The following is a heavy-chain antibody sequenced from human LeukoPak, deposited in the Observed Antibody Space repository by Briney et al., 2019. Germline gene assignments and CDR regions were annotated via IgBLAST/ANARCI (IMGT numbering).Heavy chain of an antibody. D-gene: IGHD2-15*01. J-gene: IGHJ5*02. CDR1: GFSLGGYW. Sequence: GGSLRLSCVASGFSLGGYWMYWVRQAPGKGLMYISRNNGDGSTTNYADVVKGRFTMSRDNVKNTLYLQMNSLRVEDTAVYYCARDPRNVGLAPWGQGTLVTVSS. CDR3: ARDPRNVGLAP. V-gene: IGHV3-74*01. CDR2: NNGDGSTT.